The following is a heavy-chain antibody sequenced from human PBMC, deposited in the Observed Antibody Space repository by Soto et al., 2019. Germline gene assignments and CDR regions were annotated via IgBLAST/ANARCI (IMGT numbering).Heavy chain of an antibody. J-gene: IGHJ5*02. CDR1: GGSISSGGYY. V-gene: IGHV4-31*03. D-gene: IGHD2-2*02. CDR3: ARETYLLRGLGLWFDP. CDR2: IYYSGST. Sequence: PSETLSLTCTVSGGSISSGGYYWSWIRQHPGKGLEWIGYIYYSGSTYYNPSLKSRVTISVDTSKNQFSLKLSSVTAADTAVYYCARETYLLRGLGLWFDPWGQGTLVTVSS.